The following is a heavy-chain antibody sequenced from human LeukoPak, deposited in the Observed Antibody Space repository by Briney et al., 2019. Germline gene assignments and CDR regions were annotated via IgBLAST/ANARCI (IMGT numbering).Heavy chain of an antibody. CDR3: ARDTVDTAMVFDY. CDR2: ISGSGGST. CDR1: GFTVSSYG. V-gene: IGHV3-23*01. Sequence: GGSLRLSCAASGFTVSSYGMSWVRQAPGKGPEWVSLISGSGGSTYYADSVKGRFTISRDNAKNSLYLQMNSLRAEDTAVYYCARDTVDTAMVFDYWGQGTLVTVSS. D-gene: IGHD5-18*01. J-gene: IGHJ4*02.